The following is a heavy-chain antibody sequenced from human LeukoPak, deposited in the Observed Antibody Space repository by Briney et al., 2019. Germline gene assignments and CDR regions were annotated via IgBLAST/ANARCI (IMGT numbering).Heavy chain of an antibody. CDR1: GFIFSDFD. Sequence: PGGSLRLSCAASGFIFSDFDMSWVRQAPGKGLEWVSAISHSGRSTYYADSVKGRFTISRDNSKNTLYLEMNSLRADDTAVYYCEKAVAVALDYWGQGTLVTVSS. CDR3: EKAVAVALDY. J-gene: IGHJ4*02. CDR2: ISHSGRST. D-gene: IGHD6-19*01. V-gene: IGHV3-23*01.